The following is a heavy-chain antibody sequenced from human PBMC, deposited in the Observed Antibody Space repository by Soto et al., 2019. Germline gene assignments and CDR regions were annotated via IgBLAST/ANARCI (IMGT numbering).Heavy chain of an antibody. CDR2: IYSSGNA. D-gene: IGHD1-7*01. Sequence: SETLSLTCTVSGGSVSSSGYTWGWIRQPPGQGLEWIGTIYSSGNAFYSPSLKSRVTISADTSKNQFSLNLRYVTAADTAIYYCARTELGLAVDHWGQGTLVTVS. CDR1: GGSVSSSGYT. J-gene: IGHJ4*02. V-gene: IGHV4-39*01. CDR3: ARTELGLAVDH.